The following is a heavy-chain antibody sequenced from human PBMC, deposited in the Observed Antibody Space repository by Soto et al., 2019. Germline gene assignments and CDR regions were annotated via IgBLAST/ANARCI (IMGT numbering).Heavy chain of an antibody. CDR3: ARDYYYDSSGYYSGYYYYGMDV. V-gene: IGHV3-30-3*01. J-gene: IGHJ6*02. Sequence: QPGGSLRLSCAASGFTFSSYAMHWVRQAPGKGLEWVAVISYDGSNKYYADSVKGRFTISRDNSKNTLYLQMNSLRAEDTAVYYCARDYYYDSSGYYSGYYYYGMDVWGQGTTVTVSS. CDR1: GFTFSSYA. D-gene: IGHD3-22*01. CDR2: ISYDGSNK.